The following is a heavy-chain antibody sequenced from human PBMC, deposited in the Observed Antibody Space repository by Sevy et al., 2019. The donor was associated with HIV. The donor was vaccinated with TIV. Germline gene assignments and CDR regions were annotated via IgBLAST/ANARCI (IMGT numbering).Heavy chain of an antibody. J-gene: IGHJ4*02. V-gene: IGHV3-48*03. CDR1: GFTFITYA. CDR3: ARDLPPSATTVAHFDY. Sequence: GGSLRLSCAASGFTFITYAMNWVRLAPGKGLEWVSYLTNSGSTIYYSDSVRGRFTVSRDNAKNSLYLQMNSLRAEDTAVYYCARDLPPSATTVAHFDYWDRGTLVTVSS. D-gene: IGHD4-17*01. CDR2: LTNSGSTI.